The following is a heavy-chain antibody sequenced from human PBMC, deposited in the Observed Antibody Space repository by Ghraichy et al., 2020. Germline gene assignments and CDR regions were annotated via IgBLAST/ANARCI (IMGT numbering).Heavy chain of an antibody. D-gene: IGHD3-3*01. J-gene: IGHJ4*02. CDR1: GFTFSNYA. CDR2: ISGGGAST. V-gene: IGHV3-23*01. Sequence: GGSLRLSCAASGFTFSNYAMSWVRQAPGKGLEWVLDISGGGASTYYADSVKGRFTISRDNSKNTLYLQMNSLRAEDTAVYYCAKRMAITIFGSPYYFDYWGQGTLVTVSS. CDR3: AKRMAITIFGSPYYFDY.